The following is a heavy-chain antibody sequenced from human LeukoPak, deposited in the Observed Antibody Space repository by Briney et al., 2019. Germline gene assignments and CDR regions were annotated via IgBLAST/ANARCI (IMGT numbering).Heavy chain of an antibody. CDR3: TRGGRIHPQSPY. CDR2: IKQDGSDI. Sequence: PGGSLRLSCAASGFSFSISWMSWVRQAPGKGLEWVANIKQDGSDIYYVDSVKGRFIISRDNAKNSLYLQMSSLRAEDTAVYYCTRGGRIHPQSPYWGQGTLVTVSS. J-gene: IGHJ4*02. V-gene: IGHV3-7*01. CDR1: GFSFSISW. D-gene: IGHD3-16*01.